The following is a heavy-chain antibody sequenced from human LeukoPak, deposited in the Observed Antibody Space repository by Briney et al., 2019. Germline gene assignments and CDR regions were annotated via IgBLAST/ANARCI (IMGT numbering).Heavy chain of an antibody. Sequence: SETLSLTCAVYGGSFSDYSWTWIRQAPGEGLEWIGEINHNGGTNHNPSLVSRVIMSVDTSKNQFSLKVSSVTAADTAVYYCARVAYRYSINDWSRIGLGAYATKYYYYMDVWGKGTTVTVSS. CDR1: GGSFSDYS. V-gene: IGHV4-34*01. CDR2: INHNGGT. CDR3: ARVAYRYSINDWSRIGLGAYATKYYYYMDV. J-gene: IGHJ6*03. D-gene: IGHD3-9*01.